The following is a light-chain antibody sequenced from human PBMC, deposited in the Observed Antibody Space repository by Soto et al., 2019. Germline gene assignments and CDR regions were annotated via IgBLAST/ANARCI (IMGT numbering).Light chain of an antibody. CDR3: CSYTTSSNYV. Sequence: QSALTQPASVSGSPGQSIAISCTGTSSDVGGYNYVSWYQQHPGKAPKLMIYDVNNRPSGVSNRFSGSKSGNTASLTISGLQAEEEADYYCCSYTTSSNYVFGTGTKLTVL. CDR1: SSDVGGYNY. J-gene: IGLJ1*01. CDR2: DVN. V-gene: IGLV2-14*03.